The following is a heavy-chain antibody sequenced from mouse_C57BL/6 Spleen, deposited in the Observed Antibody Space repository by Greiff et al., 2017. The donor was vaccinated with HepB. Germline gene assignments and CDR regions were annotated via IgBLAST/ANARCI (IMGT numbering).Heavy chain of an antibody. CDR3: ARGYYGSSYGFAY. V-gene: IGHV1-54*01. CDR2: INPGSGGT. D-gene: IGHD1-1*01. CDR1: GYAFTNYL. Sequence: VKVVESGAELVRPGPSVKVSCKASGYAFTNYLIEWVKQRPGQGLEWIGVINPGSGGTNYNEKFKGKATLTADKSSSTAYMQLSSLTSEDSAVYFCARGYYGSSYGFAYWGQGTLVTVSA. J-gene: IGHJ3*01.